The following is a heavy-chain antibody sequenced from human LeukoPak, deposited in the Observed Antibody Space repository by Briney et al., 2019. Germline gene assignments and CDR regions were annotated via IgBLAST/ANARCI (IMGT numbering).Heavy chain of an antibody. CDR3: ARGQAAREDYYYFSIDV. Sequence: EASVKLSCKASGYAFTSYDINWVRQATGQGLEWMGWMNPNSGNTSYAQKFQGRVTITRNTSISTAYMELSSLSSEDTAVYYCARGQAAREDYYYFSIDVWGKGTTVTVSS. D-gene: IGHD6-6*01. CDR1: GYAFTSYD. J-gene: IGHJ6*03. V-gene: IGHV1-8*03. CDR2: MNPNSGNT.